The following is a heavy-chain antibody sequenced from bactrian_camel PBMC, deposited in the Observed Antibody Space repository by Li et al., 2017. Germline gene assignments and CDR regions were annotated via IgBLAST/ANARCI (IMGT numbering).Heavy chain of an antibody. CDR2: ISGSADAT. V-gene: IGHV3S31*01. J-gene: IGHJ7*01. CDR1: GFTFSNYA. D-gene: IGHD6*01. Sequence: DVQLVESGGGLVQPGGSLRLSCAASGFTFSNYAMNWIRQVPGKGLEWVSGISGSADATYCVDSVKARFTISRDNAKNTLYLRLNSLKTDDTAMYYCAATEYGGSWNMEYWGKGTQVTVS.